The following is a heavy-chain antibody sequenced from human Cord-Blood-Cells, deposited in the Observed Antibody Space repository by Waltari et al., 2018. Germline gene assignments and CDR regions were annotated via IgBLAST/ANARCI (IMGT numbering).Heavy chain of an antibody. CDR1: GGSISSSSYY. D-gene: IGHD1-1*01. V-gene: IGHV4-39*01. CDR2: IYYSGST. CDR3: ARHGRPIRGTGTIFDY. J-gene: IGHJ4*02. Sequence: QLQLQESGPGLVQPSETLSPTCTVSGGSISSSSYYWGWIRQPPGKGLEWIGSIYYSGSTYYNPSLKSRVTISVDTSKNQFSLKLSSVTAADTAVYYCARHGRPIRGTGTIFDYWGQGTLVTVSS.